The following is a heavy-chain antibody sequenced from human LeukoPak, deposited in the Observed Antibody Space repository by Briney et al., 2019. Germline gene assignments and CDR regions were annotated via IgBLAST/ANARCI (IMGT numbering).Heavy chain of an antibody. Sequence: GGSLRLSRAVSGFTFSNYWIYWVRQGPGKGLVWVSRLNGDGDYTNYEDSVKGRFTISRDNAKNTLYLQMNSLRAEDTAVYYCVRGSNAWSGMDVWGQGTTVTVSS. J-gene: IGHJ6*02. V-gene: IGHV3-74*01. D-gene: IGHD6-19*01. CDR1: GFTFSNYW. CDR3: VRGSNAWSGMDV. CDR2: LNGDGDYT.